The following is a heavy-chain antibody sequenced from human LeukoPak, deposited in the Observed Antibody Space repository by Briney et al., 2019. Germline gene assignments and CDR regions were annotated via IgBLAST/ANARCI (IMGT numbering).Heavy chain of an antibody. J-gene: IGHJ4*02. CDR3: VGGYDPHY. CDR1: GFTFSSYW. CDR2: INSDGSDT. V-gene: IGHV3-74*01. D-gene: IGHD2-8*02. Sequence: PRGSLRLSCAASGFTFSSYWMRWVRQAPGKGLVWVSRINSDGSDTSYADSVKGRLTISRDNAKNTLYLQMNSLRAEDTGIYYCVGGYDPHYWGQGTLVTVSS.